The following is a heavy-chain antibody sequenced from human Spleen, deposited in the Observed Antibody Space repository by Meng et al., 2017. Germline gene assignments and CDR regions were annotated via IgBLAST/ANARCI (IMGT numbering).Heavy chain of an antibody. J-gene: IGHJ3*01. D-gene: IGHD4-17*01. Sequence: ASVKVSCKASGYTFTRYGVSWVRQAPGQGLEWMGWISTYNANTKYAQKFQDRVTMTTDTSTSTAYMDLRSLTSDDTAVYFCARYDYGDYVRHAFDFWGHGTMVTVSS. CDR1: GYTFTRYG. CDR2: ISTYNANT. CDR3: ARYDYGDYVRHAFDF. V-gene: IGHV1-18*01.